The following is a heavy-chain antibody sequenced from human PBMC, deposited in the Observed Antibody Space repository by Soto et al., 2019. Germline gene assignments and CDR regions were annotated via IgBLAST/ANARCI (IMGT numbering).Heavy chain of an antibody. Sequence: QVQLQQWGAGLLKPSETLSLTCAVYCGSFSGYYWSWIRQPPGKGLEWIGEINHSGSTNYNPSLKSRVTISVDTSKNQFSLKLSSVTAADTAVYYCARGRRCSGISCYGGNYFDYWGQGTLVTVSS. CDR2: INHSGST. D-gene: IGHD2-2*01. V-gene: IGHV4-34*01. CDR3: ARGRRCSGISCYGGNYFDY. J-gene: IGHJ4*02. CDR1: CGSFSGYY.